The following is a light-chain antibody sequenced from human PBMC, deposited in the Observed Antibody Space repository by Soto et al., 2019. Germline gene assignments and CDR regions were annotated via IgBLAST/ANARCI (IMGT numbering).Light chain of an antibody. CDR1: QSISRY. CDR2: AAS. Sequence: DIQMTQSPSSLSASVGDRVTITCRASQSISRYLHWYQQKPGKAPKLLIYAASSLESGVPSRFSGSGSGTDFTLTISSLQPEDFATYYCQQSYSTLVTFGPGTKVDIK. J-gene: IGKJ3*01. CDR3: QQSYSTLVT. V-gene: IGKV1-39*01.